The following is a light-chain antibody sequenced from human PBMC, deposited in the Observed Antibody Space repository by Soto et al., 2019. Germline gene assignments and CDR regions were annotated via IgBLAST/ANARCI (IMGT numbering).Light chain of an antibody. V-gene: IGLV2-23*01. CDR3: CLYVGGRTYV. CDR1: VGL. CDR2: DDT. J-gene: IGLJ1*01. Sequence: QSVLTQPASVSGSPGQSITISCTGTVGLVSWYQQHPGKVPKLIIYDDTKRPSGVSSLFSGSKSGSTDSLTISGLQTEDEADYYCCLYVGGRTYVFGTGTKVTVL.